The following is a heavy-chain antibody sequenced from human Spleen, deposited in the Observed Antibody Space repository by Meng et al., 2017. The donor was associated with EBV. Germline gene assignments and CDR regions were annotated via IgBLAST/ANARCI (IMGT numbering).Heavy chain of an antibody. CDR2: ITTSTGTP. V-gene: IGHV7-4-1*02. Sequence: QVRLVQSVSEVKKPGRPVKMSCKASGYIFTSYAIHWVRQAPGQGPEWMGWITTSTGTPTYAQGFTGRFVFSLDSTVSTTFLQISPLNPADTAVYYCARDRTYSGTPDFWGQGTLVTVSS. J-gene: IGHJ4*02. CDR3: ARDRTYSGTPDF. CDR1: GYIFTSYA. D-gene: IGHD1-26*01.